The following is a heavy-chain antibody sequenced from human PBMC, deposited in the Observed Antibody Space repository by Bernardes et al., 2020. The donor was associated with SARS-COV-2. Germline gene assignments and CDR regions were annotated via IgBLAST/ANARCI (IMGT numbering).Heavy chain of an antibody. CDR2: INHSGST. D-gene: IGHD1-1*01. J-gene: IGHJ5*02. V-gene: IGHV4-34*01. CDR3: ARSANNYNWFDP. CDR1: GGSFSGYY. Sequence: SEPLSLTCAVYGGSFSGYYWSWIRQPPGKGLEWIGEINHSGSTNYNPSLKSRVTISVDTSKNQFSLKLSSVTAADTAVYYCARSANNYNWFDPWGQGTLVTVSS.